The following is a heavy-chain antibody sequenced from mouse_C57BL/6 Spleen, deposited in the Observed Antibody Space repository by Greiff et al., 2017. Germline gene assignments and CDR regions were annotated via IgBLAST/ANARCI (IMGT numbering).Heavy chain of an antibody. CDR3: ARWSLRGAMDY. CDR1: GYAFSSSW. J-gene: IGHJ4*01. Sequence: VQLQQSGPELVKPGASVKISCKASGYAFSSSWMNWVKQGPGKGLEWIGRIYPGEGETNYNGKFKGKATLTADKASSTAYMQLSSLTSEDSAVYFCARWSLRGAMDYWGQGTSVTVSS. V-gene: IGHV1-82*01. D-gene: IGHD2-1*01. CDR2: IYPGEGET.